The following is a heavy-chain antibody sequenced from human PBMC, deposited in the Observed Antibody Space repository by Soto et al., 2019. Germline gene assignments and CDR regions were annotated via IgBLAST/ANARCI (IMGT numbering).Heavy chain of an antibody. CDR1: GFTFSTYA. D-gene: IGHD3-9*01. Sequence: EVQLLESGGTLVQPGGSLRLSCAASGFTFSTYAMTWVRQAPGKGLDWVSAISGSGGSTYYADSVKGRFTISRDNSKNTLFLQMNSLRAEDTAVYYCAKGTSLGFCLTGTCSLNWFDPWGQGTLVTVSS. J-gene: IGHJ5*02. CDR2: ISGSGGST. CDR3: AKGTSLGFCLTGTCSLNWFDP. V-gene: IGHV3-23*01.